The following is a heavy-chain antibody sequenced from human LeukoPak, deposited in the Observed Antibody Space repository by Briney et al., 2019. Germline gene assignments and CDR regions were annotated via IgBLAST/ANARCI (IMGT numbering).Heavy chain of an antibody. V-gene: IGHV3-23*01. CDR3: AKTPAPVFGSKHYFDY. CDR1: GFTFSNYA. CDR2: ISGSGTNT. D-gene: IGHD3-3*01. Sequence: GGSLRLSCAASGFTFSNYAMSWVRQAPGKGLEWVSGISGSGTNTDYADSVKGRFTISRDNSKNTLYVQMNSLRVEDTAVYYCAKTPAPVFGSKHYFDYWGQGSLVTVSS. J-gene: IGHJ4*02.